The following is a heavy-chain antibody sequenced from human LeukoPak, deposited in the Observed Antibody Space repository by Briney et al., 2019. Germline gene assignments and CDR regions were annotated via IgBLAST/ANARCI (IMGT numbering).Heavy chain of an antibody. Sequence: GGSLRLSCAASGFTFSSYWMSWVRQAPGKGLEWVANIKQDGSEEYYVDSVKGRFTISRDNAKNSLYLQMNSLRAEDTAVYYCARDRYGDYDAFDIWGQGTMVTVSS. D-gene: IGHD4-17*01. V-gene: IGHV3-7*01. CDR2: IKQDGSEE. J-gene: IGHJ3*02. CDR3: ARDRYGDYDAFDI. CDR1: GFTFSSYW.